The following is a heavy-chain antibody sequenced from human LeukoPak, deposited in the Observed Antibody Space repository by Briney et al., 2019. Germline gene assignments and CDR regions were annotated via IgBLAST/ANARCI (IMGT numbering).Heavy chain of an antibody. CDR2: IYYSGST. CDR3: ARHEGYSYDY. V-gene: IGHV4-39*01. J-gene: IGHJ4*02. CDR1: GGSISSTSHY. Sequence: NPSETLSLTCTVSGGSISSTSHYWGWVRQPPGKGLEWIGNIYYSGSTYYNPSLKSRVTLSVDTSKNQFSLKLSSVTAADTAVYYCARHEGYSYDYWGQETLVTVSS.